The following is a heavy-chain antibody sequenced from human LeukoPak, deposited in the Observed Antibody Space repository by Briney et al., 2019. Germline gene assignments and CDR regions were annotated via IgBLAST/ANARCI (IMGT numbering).Heavy chain of an antibody. V-gene: IGHV3-21*01. J-gene: IGHJ4*02. CDR1: GFTFSSYS. CDR2: ITGISTYM. D-gene: IGHD6-19*01. Sequence: GGSLRLSCTASGFTFSSYSMNWVRQAPGKGLEWVSSITGISTYMYYTDSVKGRFTISRDNAKNSLYLQMNSLRAEDTAVYYCARDRQWLAHFDYWGQGTLVTVSS. CDR3: ARDRQWLAHFDY.